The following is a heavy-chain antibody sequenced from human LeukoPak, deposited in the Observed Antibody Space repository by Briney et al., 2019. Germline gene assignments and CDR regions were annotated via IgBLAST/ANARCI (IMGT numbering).Heavy chain of an antibody. J-gene: IGHJ4*02. V-gene: IGHV4-4*07. Sequence: SETLSLTCTVSGGSISTYHWSWIRQPAGKGLEWIGRIYTSGSTTYNPSLRSRVTMSVDTSKNQFSLKLSSVTAADTAVYYCSRENGAFSPFGYWGQGTLVTVLS. D-gene: IGHD2-8*01. CDR2: IYTSGST. CDR3: SRENGAFSPFGY. CDR1: GGSISTYH.